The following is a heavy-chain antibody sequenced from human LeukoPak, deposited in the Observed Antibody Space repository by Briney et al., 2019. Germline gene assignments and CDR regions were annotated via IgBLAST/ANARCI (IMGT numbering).Heavy chain of an antibody. Sequence: GGSLRLSCAASGFTFSGYSMMWVRQAPGRGLEWVTYIRSSGSTIYYADSVKGRFTISRDNAKNSLYLQMGSLRAEDTAVYYCARDSSQYSSAWYDYWGQGTLVTVSS. J-gene: IGHJ4*02. CDR1: GFTFSGYS. CDR2: IRSSGSTI. CDR3: ARDSSQYSSAWYDY. D-gene: IGHD6-19*01. V-gene: IGHV3-48*01.